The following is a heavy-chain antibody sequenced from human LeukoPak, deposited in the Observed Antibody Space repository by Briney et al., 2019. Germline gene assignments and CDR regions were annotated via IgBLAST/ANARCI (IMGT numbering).Heavy chain of an antibody. CDR2: INHSGST. Sequence: SETLSLTCAVYGGSFSGYYWSWIRQPPGKGLEWIGEINHSGSTNYNPSLKSRVTISVDTSKNQFSLKLSSVTAADTAVYYCATGYCSGGSCYLPFDYWGQGTLVTASS. J-gene: IGHJ4*02. D-gene: IGHD2-15*01. V-gene: IGHV4-34*01. CDR1: GGSFSGYY. CDR3: ATGYCSGGSCYLPFDY.